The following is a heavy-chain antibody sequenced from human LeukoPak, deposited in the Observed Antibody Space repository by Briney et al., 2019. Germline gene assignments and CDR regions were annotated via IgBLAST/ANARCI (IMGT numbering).Heavy chain of an antibody. CDR2: ISSSGSTI. CDR1: GFTFSSYE. Sequence: QAGGSLRLSCAASGFTFSSYEMNWVRQAPGKGLEWVSYISSSGSTIYYADSVKGRFTISRDNAKNSLYLQMNSLRAEDTAIYYCAREPDFYDSGTFLHWGPGSLVTVSS. V-gene: IGHV3-48*03. CDR3: AREPDFYDSGTFLH. D-gene: IGHD3-10*01. J-gene: IGHJ4*02.